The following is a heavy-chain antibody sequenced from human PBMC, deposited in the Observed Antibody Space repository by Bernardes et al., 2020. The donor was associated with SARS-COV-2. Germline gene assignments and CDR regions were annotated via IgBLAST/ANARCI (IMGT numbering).Heavy chain of an antibody. V-gene: IGHV4-39*02. CDR1: GDSIRSRTDY. Sequence: SETLSLTCTVSGDSIRSRTDYWGWVRQSPGKGLEWLGSIYDAETTYYNPSLKSRLTIYGDTSKNQFSLNLRSVTSADTAVYYCTREKAGTTIEYWGQGTLVTVAS. CDR3: TREKAGTTIEY. D-gene: IGHD1-7*01. J-gene: IGHJ4*02. CDR2: IYDAETT.